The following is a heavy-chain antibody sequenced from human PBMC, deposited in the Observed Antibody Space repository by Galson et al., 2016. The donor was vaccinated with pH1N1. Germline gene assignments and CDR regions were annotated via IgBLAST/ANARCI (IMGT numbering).Heavy chain of an antibody. V-gene: IGHV1-69*13. CDR1: GGTFGSYG. D-gene: IGHD4-17*01. CDR2: IIPIFKTT. CDR3: ATSSYGDYVGWFDP. Sequence: SVKVSCKASGGTFGSYGINWVRQAPGQGLEWMGGIIPIFKTTKYAQNFQGRVTITADESKTTAYMELSSLRSEDTAVYYCATSSYGDYVGWFDPWGQGTLVTVSS. J-gene: IGHJ5*02.